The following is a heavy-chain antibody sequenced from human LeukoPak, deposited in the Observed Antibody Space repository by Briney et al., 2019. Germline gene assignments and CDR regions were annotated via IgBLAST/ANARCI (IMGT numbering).Heavy chain of an antibody. CDR1: GGSISSSSYY. D-gene: IGHD6-13*01. V-gene: IGHV4-39*07. CDR2: INHSGST. CDR3: ARGFFIRSSSWYYYYYGMDV. J-gene: IGHJ6*02. Sequence: SETLSLTCTVSGGSISSSSYYWGWIRQPPGKGLEWIGEINHSGSTNYNPSLKSRVTISVDTSKNQFSLKLSSVTAADTAVYYCARGFFIRSSSWYYYYYGMDVWGQGTTVTVSS.